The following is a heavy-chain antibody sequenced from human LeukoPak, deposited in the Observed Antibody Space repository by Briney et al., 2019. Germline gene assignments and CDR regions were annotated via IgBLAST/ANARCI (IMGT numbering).Heavy chain of an antibody. Sequence: SETLSLTCTVSGGSISSYYWSWIRQPAGKGLEWIGRIYSSGSTNYNPSLKSRVTMSVDTSKNQFSLKLSSVTAADTAVYYCARDHYYGSGSSAFDIWGQGTMVTVSS. CDR1: GGSISSYY. V-gene: IGHV4-4*07. D-gene: IGHD3-10*01. CDR2: IYSSGST. J-gene: IGHJ3*02. CDR3: ARDHYYGSGSSAFDI.